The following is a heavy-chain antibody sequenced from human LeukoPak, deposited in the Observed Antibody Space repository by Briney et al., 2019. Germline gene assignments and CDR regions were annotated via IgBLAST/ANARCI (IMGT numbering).Heavy chain of an antibody. Sequence: TSETLSLTSAVYGGSFSGSYWSSSRPPPGKGLEWSGEINHSGSTNYSPSIKSGVTISVDSSKNQVSVKQSSVTAADRAVYYCARVKGQWLVSRAFDIWGQGTMVTVSS. CDR2: INHSGST. D-gene: IGHD6-19*01. CDR3: ARVKGQWLVSRAFDI. CDR1: GGSFSGSY. V-gene: IGHV4-34*01. J-gene: IGHJ3*02.